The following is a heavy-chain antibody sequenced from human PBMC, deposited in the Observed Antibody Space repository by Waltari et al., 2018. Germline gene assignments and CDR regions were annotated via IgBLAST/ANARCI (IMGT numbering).Heavy chain of an antibody. CDR3: AKGFDRASFDY. CDR1: GFIFSRYT. CDR2: FHVGGDT. J-gene: IGHJ4*02. D-gene: IGHD3-22*01. V-gene: IGHV3-23*03. Sequence: EVQLLESGGGLVQPGGSLRLSCAASGFIFSRYTMNWVRQAPGKGLEWVSVFHVGGDTGYADSVKGRFTISRDNSNNMLYLQMNSLRPEDTAVYYCAKGFDRASFDYWGQGALVTVSS.